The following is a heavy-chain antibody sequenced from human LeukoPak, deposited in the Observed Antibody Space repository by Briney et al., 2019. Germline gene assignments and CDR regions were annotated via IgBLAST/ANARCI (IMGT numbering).Heavy chain of an antibody. CDR2: ISAYNGNT. Sequence: ASVKVSCKASGYTFTSSGISWVRQAPGRGLEWMGWISAYNGNTNYAQKLQGRVTMTTDTSTSTAYMELRSLRSDDTAVYYCARGEYSSNWYAGDWFDPWGQGTLVTVSS. D-gene: IGHD6-13*01. J-gene: IGHJ5*02. V-gene: IGHV1-18*01. CDR3: ARGEYSSNWYAGDWFDP. CDR1: GYTFTSSG.